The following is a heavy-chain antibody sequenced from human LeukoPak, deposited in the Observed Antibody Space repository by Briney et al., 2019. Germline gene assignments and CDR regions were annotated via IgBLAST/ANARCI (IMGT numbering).Heavy chain of an antibody. CDR1: GFSFSSYS. V-gene: IGHV3-21*01. D-gene: IGHD3-22*01. Sequence: GESLRLSCAASGFSFSSYSTNWVRQAPGKGLEWVSSISSSSSCIYYADSVKGRFTISRDTAKNSLYLQMNSLRAKDTAVYYCARSGDSSGYYPVDYWGQGTLVTVSS. J-gene: IGHJ4*02. CDR3: ARSGDSSGYYPVDY. CDR2: ISSSSSCI.